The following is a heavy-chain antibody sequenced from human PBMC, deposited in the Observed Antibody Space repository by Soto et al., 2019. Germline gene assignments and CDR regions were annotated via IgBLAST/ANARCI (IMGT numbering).Heavy chain of an antibody. V-gene: IGHV1-3*01. J-gene: IGHJ5*02. CDR2: INGGAGDT. Sequence: QVQLVQSGAEVRKPGASVKISCKASGYTFTSYAIHWLRQAPGQRLEWMGWINGGAGDTRYSVNFQGSVTFTRDTAATTAFMDLSSLSSADTAIYYCARSPSRMAAETQLDPWGQGTLVTFSS. CDR3: ARSPSRMAAETQLDP. CDR1: GYTFTSYA. D-gene: IGHD6-6*01.